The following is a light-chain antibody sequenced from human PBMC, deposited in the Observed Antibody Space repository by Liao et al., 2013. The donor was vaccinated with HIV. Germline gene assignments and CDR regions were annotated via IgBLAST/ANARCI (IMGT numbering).Light chain of an antibody. CDR3: QVWDISSDHRWV. V-gene: IGLV3-21*04. Sequence: SYVLTQPPSVSVAPGKTARITCGGNNIGSKSVHWYQQKPGQAPVLVISYDTDRPSGIPERFSGSNSGNTATLTISRVEAGDEADYYCQVWDISSDHRWVFGGGTKLTVL. CDR1: NIGSKS. CDR2: YDT. J-gene: IGLJ3*02.